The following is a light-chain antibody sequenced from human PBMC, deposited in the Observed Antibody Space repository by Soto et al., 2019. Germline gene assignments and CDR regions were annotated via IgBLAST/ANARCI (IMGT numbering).Light chain of an antibody. CDR2: GAS. CDR1: QSVGSN. J-gene: IGKJ4*01. CDR3: QQYNSWPPLT. Sequence: ERVVTQSPATLSVSPGERATLSCRASQSVGSNLAWYQQKPGQAPRLLIYGASLRATGIPARFSGSGSGTEFTLTISSLQSEDFAVYYCQQYNSWPPLTFGGGTKVEIK. V-gene: IGKV3-15*01.